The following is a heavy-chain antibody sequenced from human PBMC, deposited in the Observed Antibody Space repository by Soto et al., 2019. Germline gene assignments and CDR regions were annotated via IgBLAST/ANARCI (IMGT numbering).Heavy chain of an antibody. CDR3: ARDSGYTTLRQWGRSFHY. CDR1: GFTFTNYY. D-gene: IGHD1-1*01. V-gene: IGHV1-46*01. J-gene: IGHJ4*02. CDR2: INPSGGGT. Sequence: QVQLVQSGAEVKKPGASVKVSCKASGFTFTNYYIHWVRQAPGQGLEWMGLINPSGGGTFYAQKFQGRVTVTRDTSTGTVYMELSNLRSEDTAVYFCARDSGYTTLRQWGRSFHYWGQGTLVTVSS.